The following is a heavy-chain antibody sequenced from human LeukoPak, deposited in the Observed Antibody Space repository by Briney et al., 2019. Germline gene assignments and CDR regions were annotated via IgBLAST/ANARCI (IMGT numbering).Heavy chain of an antibody. J-gene: IGHJ6*02. CDR3: AHSTPHYYYYGMDV. V-gene: IGHV2-5*02. CDR1: GFSLSANGVG. Sequence: SGPTLVKPTQTLTLTCTFSGFSLSANGVGVGWIRQPPGKALEWLALIYWDDDKRYSPSLKSRLTITKDTSKNQEVLTMTNMDPVDTATYYCAHSTPHYYYYGMDVWGQGTTVTVSS. D-gene: IGHD1-14*01. CDR2: IYWDDDK.